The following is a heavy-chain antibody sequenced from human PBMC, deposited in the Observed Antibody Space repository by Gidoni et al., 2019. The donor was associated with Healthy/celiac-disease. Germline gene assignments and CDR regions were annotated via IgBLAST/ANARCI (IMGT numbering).Heavy chain of an antibody. J-gene: IGHJ5*02. D-gene: IGHD3-22*01. Sequence: QVQLQESGPGLVKPSQTLYLTCTVSGGSISSGDYYWSWIRQPPWKGLEWIGYIYYSGSTYYNPSLKSRVTISVDTSKNQFSLKLSSVTAADTAVYYCARVGRYYYDSSGRYNWFDPWGQGTLVTVSS. V-gene: IGHV4-30-4*01. CDR1: GGSISSGDYY. CDR3: ARVGRYYYDSSGRYNWFDP. CDR2: IYYSGST.